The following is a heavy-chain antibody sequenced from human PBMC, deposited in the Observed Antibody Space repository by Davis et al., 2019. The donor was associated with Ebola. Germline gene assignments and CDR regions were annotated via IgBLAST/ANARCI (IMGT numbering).Heavy chain of an antibody. J-gene: IGHJ6*02. D-gene: IGHD3-10*01. Sequence: GESLKISCAASGFTFSSYVMIWVRQAPGKGLEWVSYISSSSSTRYYADSAKGRFTISRDNAKNSLYLQMNSLRAEDTAVYYCARDRPLEFFFADYYGMDVWGQGTTVTVSS. V-gene: IGHV3-48*04. CDR3: ARDRPLEFFFADYYGMDV. CDR1: GFTFSSYV. CDR2: ISSSSSTR.